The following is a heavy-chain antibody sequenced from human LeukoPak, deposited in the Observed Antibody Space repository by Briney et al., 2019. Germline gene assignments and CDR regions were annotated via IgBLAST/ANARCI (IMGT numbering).Heavy chain of an antibody. CDR1: GYTLTELS. Sequence: GASVKVSCKVSGYTLTELSMHWVRQAPGKGLEWMGGFDPEDGETIYAQKFQGRVTMAEDTSTDTAYMELRSLRSDDTAVYYCARSPFLDTAMVGFDYWGQGTLVTVSS. CDR3: ARSPFLDTAMVGFDY. V-gene: IGHV1-24*01. CDR2: FDPEDGET. D-gene: IGHD5-18*01. J-gene: IGHJ4*02.